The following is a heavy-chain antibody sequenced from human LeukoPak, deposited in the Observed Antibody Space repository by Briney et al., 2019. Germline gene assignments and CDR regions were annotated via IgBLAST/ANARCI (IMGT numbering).Heavy chain of an antibody. V-gene: IGHV4-39*07. CDR3: ARSLVAGRAGAFDI. Sequence: PSETLSLTCTVSGGSISTSSYYWGWIRQPPGKGLEWIGSIYYSGSTYYNPSLKSRVTISVDTSKNQFSLKLSSVTAADTAVYYCARSLVAGRAGAFDIWGQGTMVTVSS. D-gene: IGHD6-19*01. J-gene: IGHJ3*02. CDR1: GGSISTSSYY. CDR2: IYYSGST.